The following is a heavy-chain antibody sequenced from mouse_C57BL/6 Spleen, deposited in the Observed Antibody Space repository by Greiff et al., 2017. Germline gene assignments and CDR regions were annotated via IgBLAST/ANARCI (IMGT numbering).Heavy chain of an antibody. V-gene: IGHV5-16*01. Sequence: DVKLVESEGGLVQPGSSMKLSCTASGFTFSDYYMAWVRQVPEKGLEWVANINYDGSSTYYLDSLKSRFIISRDNAKNILYLQMSSLKSEDTATYYCARDGILRYFDVWGTGTTVTVSS. CDR1: GFTFSDYY. D-gene: IGHD1-1*01. CDR3: ARDGILRYFDV. J-gene: IGHJ1*03. CDR2: INYDGSST.